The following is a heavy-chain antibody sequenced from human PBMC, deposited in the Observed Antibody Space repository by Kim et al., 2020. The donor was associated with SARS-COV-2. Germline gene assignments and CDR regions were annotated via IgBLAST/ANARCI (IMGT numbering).Heavy chain of an antibody. D-gene: IGHD3-22*01. V-gene: IGHV1-3*04. CDR2: INTGNDNT. CDR1: GYTFRNYA. Sequence: ASVKVSCKASGYTFRNYAMHWVRQAPGQGLEWMGWINTGNDNTKYSQKFQGRVTITRDTSASTTYMELSSLRSEDTAVYYCARGDYYDNSGYFNFDSWGQ. J-gene: IGHJ4*02. CDR3: ARGDYYDNSGYFNFDS.